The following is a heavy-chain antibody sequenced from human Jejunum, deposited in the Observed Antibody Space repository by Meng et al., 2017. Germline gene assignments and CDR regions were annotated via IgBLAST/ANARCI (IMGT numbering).Heavy chain of an antibody. CDR3: VRDSLIDGSGKYVGKGDY. V-gene: IGHV3-7*01. CDR2: IKQDGSEK. CDR1: GFTFSSYW. Sequence: GESLKISCVVSGFTFSSYWMTWVRQAPGKGLEGVANIKQDGSEKYYVDSVKGRFTISRDNAKNSVYLQMNSLRVEDTAVYFCVRDSLIDGSGKYVGKGDYWGQGTPVTVSS. J-gene: IGHJ4*02. D-gene: IGHD3-10*01.